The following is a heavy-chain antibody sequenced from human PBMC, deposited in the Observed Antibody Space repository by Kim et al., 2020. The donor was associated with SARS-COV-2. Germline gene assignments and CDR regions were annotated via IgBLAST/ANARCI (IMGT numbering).Heavy chain of an antibody. CDR1: GYSFTSYW. Sequence: GESLKISCKGSGYSFTSYWIGWVRQMPGKGLEWMGIIYPGDSDTRYSPSFQGQVTISADKSISTAYLQWSSLKASDTAMYYCARHPWVNWAKEYYWYFDLWGRGTLVTVSS. D-gene: IGHD7-27*01. CDR2: IYPGDSDT. CDR3: ARHPWVNWAKEYYWYFDL. J-gene: IGHJ2*01. V-gene: IGHV5-51*01.